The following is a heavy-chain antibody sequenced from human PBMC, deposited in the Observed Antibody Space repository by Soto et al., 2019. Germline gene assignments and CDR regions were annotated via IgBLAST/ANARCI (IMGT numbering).Heavy chain of an antibody. CDR1: GDSISSGGYY. V-gene: IGHV4-31*03. Sequence: QVQLQESGPGLVKPAQTLSLTCTVSGDSISSGGYYWSWIRQRPGKRLEWIGYMYYSGSTHYNPSLESRVSILRDTPQNQFSLKLSSVTAADTAVYYCARVGGRSGYHWGQGTLVTVSS. CDR2: MYYSGST. D-gene: IGHD1-26*01. CDR3: ARVGGRSGYH. J-gene: IGHJ5*02.